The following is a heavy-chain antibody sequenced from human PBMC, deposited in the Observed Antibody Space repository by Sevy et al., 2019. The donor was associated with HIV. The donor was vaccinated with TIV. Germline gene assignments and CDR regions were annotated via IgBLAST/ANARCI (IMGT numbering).Heavy chain of an antibody. V-gene: IGHV3-48*02. Sequence: GGSLRLSCAASGFTFSSYSMNWVRQAPGKGLEWVSYISSSSTIYYADSVKGRFTISRDNSKNSLYLQMNRLRDEDTAEYYCRRVRENNPPYYYGMDVWGQGTTVTVSS. J-gene: IGHJ6*02. CDR1: GFTFSSYS. D-gene: IGHD1-20*01. CDR3: RRVRENNPPYYYGMDV. CDR2: ISSSSTI.